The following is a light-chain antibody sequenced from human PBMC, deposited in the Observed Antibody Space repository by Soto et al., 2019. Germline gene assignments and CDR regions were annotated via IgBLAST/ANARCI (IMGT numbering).Light chain of an antibody. Sequence: EFVLTQSPVTLSVSPWERATLSCRASQSVSSSYLAWYQQKPGQAPRLLIYGASSRATGIPDRFSGSGSGTDFTLTISRLEPEDFAVYYCQQYGSSLGVTFGGGTKVDIK. CDR2: GAS. J-gene: IGKJ4*01. CDR3: QQYGSSLGVT. V-gene: IGKV3-20*01. CDR1: QSVSSSY.